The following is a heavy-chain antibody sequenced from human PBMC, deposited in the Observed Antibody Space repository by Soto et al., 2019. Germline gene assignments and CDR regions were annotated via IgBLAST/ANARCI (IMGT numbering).Heavy chain of an antibody. CDR3: ARVSGGTPQDYYYYGMDV. J-gene: IGHJ6*02. D-gene: IGHD2-15*01. Sequence: GGSLRLSCAASGFTFSSYGMHWVRQAPGKGLAWVAAIWFDGGNKYYADSVKGRFTMYRDNSRNTLYLQMNSLRAEDTAVYYCARVSGGTPQDYYYYGMDVWGQGTTVTVSS. CDR1: GFTFSSYG. V-gene: IGHV3-33*01. CDR2: IWFDGGNK.